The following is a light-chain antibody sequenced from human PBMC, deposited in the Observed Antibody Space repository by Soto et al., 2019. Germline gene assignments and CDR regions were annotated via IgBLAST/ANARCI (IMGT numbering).Light chain of an antibody. CDR2: GAS. J-gene: IGKJ4*01. Sequence: IVMTQSPATLSLSPGDRATLSCRASQSISNNLVWYQQKPGQAPRLLIYGASTRATGIPARFSGSGSGTDFTLTISRLEPEDFAVYLCQQSGSSPLTFGGGTKVDIK. CDR1: QSISNN. CDR3: QQSGSSPLT. V-gene: IGKV3-20*01.